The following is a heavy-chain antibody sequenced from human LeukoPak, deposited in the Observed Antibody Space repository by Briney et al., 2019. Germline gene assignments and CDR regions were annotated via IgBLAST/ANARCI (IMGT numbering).Heavy chain of an antibody. D-gene: IGHD3-22*01. CDR2: INPSVCST. Sequence: ASVKVSCKASGYTFTSYYMHWVRQAPGQALEWMGIINPSVCSTSYAQKFQGRVTMTRDMSTSTVYMELSSLRSEDTAVYCCAREAGDSSDYYRTDYYYYYMDVWGKGTTVTVSS. CDR3: AREAGDSSDYYRTDYYYYYMDV. V-gene: IGHV1-46*01. CDR1: GYTFTSYY. J-gene: IGHJ6*03.